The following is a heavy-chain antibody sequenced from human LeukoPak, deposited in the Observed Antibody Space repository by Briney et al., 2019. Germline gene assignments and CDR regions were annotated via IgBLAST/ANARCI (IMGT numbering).Heavy chain of an antibody. CDR1: GFTFSSYA. Sequence: GGSLRLSCAASGFTFSSYAMSWVRQAPGKGLEWVSAISGSGGSTYYTDSVKDRFTISKDNANSSLHLQMNSLRAEDTAVYYCARDQDYSKGFDYWGQGTLVTVSS. CDR2: ISGSGGST. D-gene: IGHD4-11*01. J-gene: IGHJ4*02. CDR3: ARDQDYSKGFDY. V-gene: IGHV3-23*01.